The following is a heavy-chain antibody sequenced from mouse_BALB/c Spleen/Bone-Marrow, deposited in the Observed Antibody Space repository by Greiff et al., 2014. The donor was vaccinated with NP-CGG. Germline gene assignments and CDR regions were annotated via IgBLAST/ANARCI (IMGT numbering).Heavy chain of an antibody. V-gene: IGHV1-9*01. D-gene: IGHD1-1*01. CDR3: ARWDTTAMDY. CDR1: GYTFSSYW. CDR2: ILPGRGST. J-gene: IGHJ4*01. Sequence: QVQLQQPGAELMKPGPSVKISCKATGYTFSSYWIEWVKQRPGHGLEWIGEILPGRGSTNYNEKFKGKATFTSDTSSNTAYMQLSSLTSEDSAVYYCARWDTTAMDYWGQGTSVTVSS.